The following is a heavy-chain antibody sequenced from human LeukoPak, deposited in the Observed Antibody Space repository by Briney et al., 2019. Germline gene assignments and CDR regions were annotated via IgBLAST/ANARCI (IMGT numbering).Heavy chain of an antibody. Sequence: GGSLRLSCAASGFTFDDYAMHWVRQAPGKGLEWVSGISWNSGSIVYADSVKGRFTISRDNAKNSLYLQMNSLRAEDTALYYCAKDRSDDSSGYILLFDSWGQGTLVTVSS. D-gene: IGHD3-22*01. CDR1: GFTFDDYA. CDR3: AKDRSDDSSGYILLFDS. J-gene: IGHJ4*02. CDR2: ISWNSGSI. V-gene: IGHV3-9*01.